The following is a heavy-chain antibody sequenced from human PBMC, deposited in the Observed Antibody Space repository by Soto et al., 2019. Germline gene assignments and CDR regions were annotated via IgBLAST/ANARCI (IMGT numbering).Heavy chain of an antibody. V-gene: IGHV4-31*03. Sequence: QVQLQESGPGLVKPSQTLSLTCTVSGGSISSGGYYWSWIRQHPGKGLAWIGYPYFSGFTYYKPPHKTRVTLSAPPSKTQPPQKQRPVTAADPTVYYCARSIDPWGQGPLVPVSS. CDR2: PYFSGFT. CDR3: ARSIDP. J-gene: IGHJ5*02. CDR1: GGSISSGGYY.